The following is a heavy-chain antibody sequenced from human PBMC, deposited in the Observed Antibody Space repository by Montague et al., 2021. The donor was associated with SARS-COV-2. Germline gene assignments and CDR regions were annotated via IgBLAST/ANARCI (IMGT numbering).Heavy chain of an antibody. D-gene: IGHD3-10*01. CDR2: IFYTGSA. J-gene: IGHJ4*02. Sequence: SETLSLTCTVSSDSVSSGNYFWTWIRQPPGKRLEWIGCIFYTGSANYNPSLKSRVTISVDTSNNQFSLKLKSMSAADTAVYYCARMGNYLGVYWGQGTLVTVSS. CDR1: SDSVSSGNYF. V-gene: IGHV4-61*01. CDR3: ARMGNYLGVY.